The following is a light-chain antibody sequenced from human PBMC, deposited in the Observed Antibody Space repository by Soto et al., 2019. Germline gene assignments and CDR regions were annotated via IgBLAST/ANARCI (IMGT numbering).Light chain of an antibody. CDR2: DVS. CDR3: SSYTSSSTYVV. J-gene: IGLJ2*01. Sequence: QSVLTQPASVSGSPGXSITISCTGTSSDVGGYNYVSWYQQHPGKAPKLIIYDVSNRPSGVSNRFSGSKSDNTASLTISGLQAEDEADYYCSSYTSSSTYVVFGGGTKLTVL. CDR1: SSDVGGYNY. V-gene: IGLV2-14*01.